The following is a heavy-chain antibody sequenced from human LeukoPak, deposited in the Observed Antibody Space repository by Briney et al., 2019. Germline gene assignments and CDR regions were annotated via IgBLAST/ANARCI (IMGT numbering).Heavy chain of an antibody. V-gene: IGHV3-7*01. CDR1: GFTFSSYW. Sequence: GGSLRLSCAASGFTFSSYWMSWVRQAPGKGLEWVANIKQDGSEKYYGDSVKGRFTISRDNAKNSLYLQMNSLRAEDAAVYYCAREVNRAAAGNQWFDPWGQGTLVTVSS. J-gene: IGHJ5*02. CDR2: IKQDGSEK. D-gene: IGHD6-13*01. CDR3: AREVNRAAAGNQWFDP.